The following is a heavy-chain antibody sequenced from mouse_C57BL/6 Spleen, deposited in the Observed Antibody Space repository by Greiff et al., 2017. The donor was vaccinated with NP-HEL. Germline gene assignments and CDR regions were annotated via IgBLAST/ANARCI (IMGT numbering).Heavy chain of an antibody. D-gene: IGHD2-5*01. J-gene: IGHJ2*01. CDR2: INPNNGGT. CDR1: GYTFTDYY. Sequence: VQLQQSGPELVKPGASVKISCKASGYTFTDYYMNWVKQSHGKSLEWIGDINPNNGGTSYNQKFKGKATLTVDKSSSTAYMELRSLTSDDSAVYYCARSHYSNYYFDYWGQGTTLTVSS. V-gene: IGHV1-26*01. CDR3: ARSHYSNYYFDY.